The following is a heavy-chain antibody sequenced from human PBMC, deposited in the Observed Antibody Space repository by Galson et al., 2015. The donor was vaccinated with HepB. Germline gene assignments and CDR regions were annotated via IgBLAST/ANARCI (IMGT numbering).Heavy chain of an antibody. CDR3: ARVSYYDYLEASYFDY. Sequence: SLRLSCAASGFDFSGYTMNWVRQAPGKGLEWVSSITSTSSFIYYADSVKGRFTISRDNAKNSVFLQMNPLRAEDTAVYYCARVSYYDYLEASYFDYWGQGVLVTVSS. CDR2: ITSTSSFI. CDR1: GFDFSGYT. D-gene: IGHD3-16*01. V-gene: IGHV3-21*01. J-gene: IGHJ4*02.